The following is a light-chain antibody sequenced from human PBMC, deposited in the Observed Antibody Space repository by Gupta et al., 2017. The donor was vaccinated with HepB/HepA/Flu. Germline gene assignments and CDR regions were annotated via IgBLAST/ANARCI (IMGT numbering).Light chain of an antibody. CDR1: QSITSNY. J-gene: IGKJ3*01. CDR2: GTS. V-gene: IGKV3-20*01. Sequence: EIVLTQSRGTLSLSPGERATLSCRASQSITSNYLAWYQQKPGQAPRLLIYGTSSRAAGIPDRFSGSGSGTDFTLTISRLEPEDFAVYYCQQYANTPFTFGPGTKVDIK. CDR3: QQYANTPFT.